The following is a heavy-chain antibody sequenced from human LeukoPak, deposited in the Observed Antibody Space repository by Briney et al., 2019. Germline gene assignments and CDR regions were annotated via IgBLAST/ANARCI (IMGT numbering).Heavy chain of an antibody. CDR3: ARLGRGPSFGPKYYYYYGMDV. J-gene: IGHJ6*02. CDR2: IYYSGST. Sequence: PSETLSLTCTVSGGSISSSSYYWGWIRQPPGKGLEWIGSIYYSGSTYYNPSLKSRVTISVDTSKNQFSLKLSSVTAADTAVYYCARLGRGPSFGPKYYYYYGMDVWGQGTTVTVSS. CDR1: GGSISSSSYY. V-gene: IGHV4-39*01. D-gene: IGHD3-3*01.